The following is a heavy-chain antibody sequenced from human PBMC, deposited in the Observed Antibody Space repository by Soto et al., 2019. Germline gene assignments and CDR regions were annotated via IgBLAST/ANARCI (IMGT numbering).Heavy chain of an antibody. J-gene: IGHJ6*02. V-gene: IGHV3-23*01. CDR3: AKDRGNYYFYGMDV. CDR2: ISGSGGST. Sequence: GSLRLSCAAPGFTFNSYAMSWVRQAPGKGLEWVSSISGSGGSTYYADSVNGRFAISRDNSKNTLFLQMNSLRAEDTAVYYCAKDRGNYYFYGMDVWGHGTTVTVSS. CDR1: GFTFNSYA.